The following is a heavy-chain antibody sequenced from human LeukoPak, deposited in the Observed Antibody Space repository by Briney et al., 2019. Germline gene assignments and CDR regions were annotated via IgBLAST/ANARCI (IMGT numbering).Heavy chain of an antibody. V-gene: IGHV3-30*03. D-gene: IGHD2-15*01. CDR1: GFTFSSYG. CDR2: ISYDGSNK. CDR3: ATADCSGGSCYAFDY. J-gene: IGHJ4*02. Sequence: GGSLRLSCAASGFTFSSYGMHWVRQAPGEGLEWVAVISYDGSNKYYADSVKGRFTISRDNSKNTLYLQMNSLRAEDTAVYYCATADCSGGSCYAFDYWGQGTLVTVSS.